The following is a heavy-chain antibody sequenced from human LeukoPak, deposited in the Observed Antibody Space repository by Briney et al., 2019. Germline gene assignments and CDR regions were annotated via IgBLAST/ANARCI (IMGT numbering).Heavy chain of an antibody. D-gene: IGHD6-6*01. CDR1: GFTFSSYE. Sequence: GGSLRLSCAASGFTFSSYEMNWVRQAPGKGLEWVSSISSSSSYIYYADSVKGRFTISRDNAKNSLYLQMNSLRAEDTAVYYCARVYRSSSPYFDYWGQGTLVTVSS. CDR2: ISSSSSYI. CDR3: ARVYRSSSPYFDY. V-gene: IGHV3-21*01. J-gene: IGHJ4*02.